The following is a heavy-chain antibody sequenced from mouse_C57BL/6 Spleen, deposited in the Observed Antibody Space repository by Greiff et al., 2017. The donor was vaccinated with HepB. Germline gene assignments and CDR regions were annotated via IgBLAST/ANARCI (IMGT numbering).Heavy chain of an antibody. Sequence: EVQLQQSGPELVKPGASVKISCKASGYTFTDYYMNWVKQSHGKSLEWIGDINPNNGGTSYNQKFKGKATLTVDKSSSTAYMELRSLTSEDSAVYSCARTLYDGTLTGFAYWGKGTLVTVSA. D-gene: IGHD2-3*01. J-gene: IGHJ3*01. CDR2: INPNNGGT. CDR3: ARTLYDGTLTGFAY. CDR1: GYTFTDYY. V-gene: IGHV1-26*01.